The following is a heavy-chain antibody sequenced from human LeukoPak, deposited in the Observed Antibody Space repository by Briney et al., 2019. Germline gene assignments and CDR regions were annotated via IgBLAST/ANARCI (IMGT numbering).Heavy chain of an antibody. J-gene: IGHJ6*04. CDR1: GFTFNSYA. V-gene: IGHV3-30*04. Sequence: GGPLRLSCAASGFTFNSYAMHWVRQAPGKGLEWVSVISYDGTNKYYGDSVKGRFTISRDNSKNTLYLQMNSLRAEDTAVYYCAELGITMIGGVWGKGTTVTISS. CDR3: AELGITMIGGV. CDR2: ISYDGTNK. D-gene: IGHD3-10*02.